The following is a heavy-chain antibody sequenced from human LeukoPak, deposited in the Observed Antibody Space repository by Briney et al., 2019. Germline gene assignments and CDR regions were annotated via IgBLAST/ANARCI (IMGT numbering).Heavy chain of an antibody. V-gene: IGHV1-69*13. J-gene: IGHJ4*02. CDR3: ARALGYCSSTSCYPDDY. CDR1: GGTFSSYA. Sequence: SVKVSCKASGGTFSSYAISWVRQAPGQGLEWMGGIIPIFGTANYAQKFQGRVTITADESTSTAYMELSSLRSEDTAVYYRARALGYCSSTSCYPDDYWGQGTLVTVSS. D-gene: IGHD2-2*01. CDR2: IIPIFGTA.